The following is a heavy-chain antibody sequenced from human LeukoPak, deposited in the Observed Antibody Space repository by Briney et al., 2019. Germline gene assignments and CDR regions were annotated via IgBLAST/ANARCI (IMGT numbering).Heavy chain of an antibody. CDR2: IINSGGST. V-gene: IGHV3-23*01. CDR1: GFTFSTYA. CDR3: AKDIYGDYGGLDY. D-gene: IGHD4-17*01. J-gene: IGHJ4*02. Sequence: GGSLRLSCEASGFTFSTYAMNWVRQAPGKGLEWVSTIINSGGSTYYADSVKGRFTISRDNSKNTLYLQMNSLRAEDTAVYYCAKDIYGDYGGLDYWGQGTLVTVSS.